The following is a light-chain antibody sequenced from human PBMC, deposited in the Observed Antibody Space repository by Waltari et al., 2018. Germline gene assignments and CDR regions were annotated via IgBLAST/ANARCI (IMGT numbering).Light chain of an antibody. CDR2: GAS. Sequence: EIVLTQSPGTLSLSLGESATVSCRASQSVSRALAWYQQQPGQAPRLLIYGASTRATGIPDRFSGSGSGTDFSLTISRLEPDDFAIYYCQHYLRLPVTFGQGTTVEI. J-gene: IGKJ1*01. CDR1: QSVSRA. CDR3: QHYLRLPVT. V-gene: IGKV3-20*01.